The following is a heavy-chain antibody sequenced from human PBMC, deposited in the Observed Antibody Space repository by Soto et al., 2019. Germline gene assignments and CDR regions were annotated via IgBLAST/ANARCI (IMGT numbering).Heavy chain of an antibody. Sequence: PVDSLKISGEGSGYRFTSYWSGWVRQMPGKGLEWMGIIYPGDSDTRYSPSFQGQVTISADKSISTAYLQWSSLKASDTSMYYCARLDNWNEERGLDPWGKGPLVTVSS. CDR2: IYPGDSDT. V-gene: IGHV5-51*01. CDR1: GYRFTSYW. D-gene: IGHD1-1*01. J-gene: IGHJ5*02. CDR3: ARLDNWNEERGLDP.